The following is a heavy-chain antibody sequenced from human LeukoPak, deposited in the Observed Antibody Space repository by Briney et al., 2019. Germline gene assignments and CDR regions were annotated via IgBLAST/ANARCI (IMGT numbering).Heavy chain of an antibody. CDR2: IQSDGSIE. Sequence: GGSLRLSCAVSGFDFSSHGMHWVRQAPGKGLEWVTFIQSDGSIEKYADSVKGRFLTSRDNSKKTLFLQMNSLRTGDTAVYYCVKNFRSSFNNHFGSWGPGTLVTVST. J-gene: IGHJ4*02. D-gene: IGHD1/OR15-1a*01. CDR3: VKNFRSSFNNHFGS. V-gene: IGHV3-30*02. CDR1: GFDFSSHG.